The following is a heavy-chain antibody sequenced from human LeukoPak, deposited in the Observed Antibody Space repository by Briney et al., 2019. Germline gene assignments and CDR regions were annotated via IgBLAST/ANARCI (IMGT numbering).Heavy chain of an antibody. Sequence: GSSVKVSCKASGGTFSSYAISWVRQAPGQGLEWMGGIIPIFGTANYAQKFQGRVTITADKPTSTAYMELSSLRSEDTAVYYCARSPITVTTRWFDPWGQGTLVTVSS. CDR3: ARSPITVTTRWFDP. CDR2: IIPIFGTA. V-gene: IGHV1-69*06. J-gene: IGHJ5*02. CDR1: GGTFSSYA. D-gene: IGHD4-11*01.